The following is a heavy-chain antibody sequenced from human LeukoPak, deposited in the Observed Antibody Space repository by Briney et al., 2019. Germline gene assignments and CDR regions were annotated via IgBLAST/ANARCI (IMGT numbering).Heavy chain of an antibody. D-gene: IGHD1-14*01. J-gene: IGHJ4*02. CDR1: GYSFISFY. CDR2: IKPSGGST. Sequence: ASVRVSCKASGYSFISFYIHWVRQAPGQGLEWMGVIKPSGGSTAYAQQFQGRVTMTRDTSTSKVYMELSSLRSEDTAVYYCARHSLIGTTPFDYWGQGTLVTVST. CDR3: ARHSLIGTTPFDY. V-gene: IGHV1-46*01.